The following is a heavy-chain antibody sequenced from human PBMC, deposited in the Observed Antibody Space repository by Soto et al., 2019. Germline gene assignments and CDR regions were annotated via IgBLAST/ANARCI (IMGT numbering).Heavy chain of an antibody. CDR1: GYTFTSYG. CDR3: ATFGPRAFDI. V-gene: IGHV1-18*01. J-gene: IGHJ3*02. CDR2: TSAYNGNT. Sequence: GASVKVSCKASGYTFTSYGISWVRQAPGQGLEWMGWTSAYNGNTDHAQKLQGRVTMTTDTSTSTAYMELRSLRSDDTAVYYCATFGPRAFDIWGQGTMVTVSS. D-gene: IGHD3-10*01.